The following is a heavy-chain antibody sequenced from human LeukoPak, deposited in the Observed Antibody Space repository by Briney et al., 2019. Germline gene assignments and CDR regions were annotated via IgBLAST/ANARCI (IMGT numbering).Heavy chain of an antibody. V-gene: IGHV4-34*01. Sequence: SETLSLTCAVYGGSFSGYYWSWIRQPPGKGLEWIGEINHSGSTNYNPSLKSRVTISVDTSKNQFSLKLSSVTAADTAVYYCARESKEEFSSSWYYDYYYYYMDVWGKGTTVTVSS. D-gene: IGHD6-13*01. CDR1: GGSFSGYY. J-gene: IGHJ6*03. CDR2: INHSGST. CDR3: ARESKEEFSSSWYYDYYYYYMDV.